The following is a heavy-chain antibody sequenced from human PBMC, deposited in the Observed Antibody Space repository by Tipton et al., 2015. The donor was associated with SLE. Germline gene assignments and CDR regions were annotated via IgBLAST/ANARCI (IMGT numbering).Heavy chain of an antibody. D-gene: IGHD1-26*01. CDR3: ARGCSYIYDAFDL. CDR1: GFSFSNYW. Sequence: GSLRLSCAASGFSFSNYWIHWVRQVPGKGLVWVSHIDSDGGTTSYADSVKGRFTVTRDNAKNMLYLQMNSLGAEDKAMYYGARGCSYIYDAFDLWGHGTMVTVSS. J-gene: IGHJ3*01. CDR2: IDSDGGTT. V-gene: IGHV3-74*01.